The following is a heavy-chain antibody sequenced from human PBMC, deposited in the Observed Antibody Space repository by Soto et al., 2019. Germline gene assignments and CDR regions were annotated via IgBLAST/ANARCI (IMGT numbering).Heavy chain of an antibody. J-gene: IGHJ4*02. CDR3: AKDRVESGLGEIDY. Sequence: QVQLVESGGGVVQPGRSLRHSCAASGFRFSNNGMHWVRQAPGKGLEWVAIISYDGSKKYYVDSVKGRFTISRDNSKNTLYLQMNCLRVVDTAVHYCAKDRVESGLGEIDYWGQVTLVTVSS. CDR1: GFRFSNNG. V-gene: IGHV3-30*18. CDR2: ISYDGSKK. D-gene: IGHD3-16*01.